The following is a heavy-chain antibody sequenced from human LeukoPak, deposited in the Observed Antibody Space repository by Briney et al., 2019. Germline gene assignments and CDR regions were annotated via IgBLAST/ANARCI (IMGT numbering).Heavy chain of an antibody. CDR3: ARNHDPTVTTGDWYFDL. CDR1: GGSFSGYY. D-gene: IGHD4-17*01. J-gene: IGHJ2*01. V-gene: IGHV4-34*01. Sequence: SETLSLTCAVYGGSFSGYYWSWIRQPPGKGLEWIGEINHSGSTNYNPSLKSRVTISVDTSKNQFSLKLSSVTAADTAVYYCARNHDPTVTTGDWYFDLWGRGTLVTVSS. CDR2: INHSGST.